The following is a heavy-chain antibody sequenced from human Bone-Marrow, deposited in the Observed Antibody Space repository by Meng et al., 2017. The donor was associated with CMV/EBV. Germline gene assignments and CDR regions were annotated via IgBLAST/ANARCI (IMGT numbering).Heavy chain of an antibody. V-gene: IGHV3-43D*03. J-gene: IGHJ6*02. D-gene: IGHD1-7*01. CDR2: ISWDGGST. Sequence: GESLKISCAASGFTFDDYAMHWVRQAPGKGLEWVSLISWDGGSTYYADSVKGRFTISRDNSKNSLYLQMNSLRAEDTALYYCAKDYSNWNLYYYYGMDVWGQGTTVTVSS. CDR3: AKDYSNWNLYYYYGMDV. CDR1: GFTFDDYA.